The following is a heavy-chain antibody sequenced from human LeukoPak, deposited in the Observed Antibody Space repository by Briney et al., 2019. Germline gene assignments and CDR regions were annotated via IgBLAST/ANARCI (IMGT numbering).Heavy chain of an antibody. CDR2: IYYSGST. D-gene: IGHD1-26*01. V-gene: IGHV4-39*07. CDR3: ATGTGDSGTYYFDY. Sequence: SETLSLTCTVSGGSISSSSYYWGWIRQPPGKGLEWIGSIYYSGSTYYNPSLKSRVTISVDTSKNQFSLKLSSVTAADTAVYYCATGTGDSGTYYFDYWGQGTLVTVSS. CDR1: GGSISSSSYY. J-gene: IGHJ4*02.